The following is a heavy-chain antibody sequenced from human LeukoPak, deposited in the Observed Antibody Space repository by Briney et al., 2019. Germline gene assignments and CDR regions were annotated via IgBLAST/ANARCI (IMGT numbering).Heavy chain of an antibody. V-gene: IGHV4-39*01. CDR1: GGSISSSSYY. J-gene: IGHJ4*02. Sequence: PSETLSLTCTVSGGSISSSSYYWGWIRQPPGKGLEWIGSIYYSGSTYYNPSLKSRVTISVDTSKNQFSLKLSSVTAADTAVYYRARRIAAAGTNYYFDYWGQGTLVTVSS. CDR3: ARRIAAAGTNYYFDY. D-gene: IGHD6-13*01. CDR2: IYYSGST.